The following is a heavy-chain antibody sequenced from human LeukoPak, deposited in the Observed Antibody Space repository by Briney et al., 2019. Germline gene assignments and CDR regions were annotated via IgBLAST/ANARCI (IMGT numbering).Heavy chain of an antibody. D-gene: IGHD3-9*01. Sequence: GGALRLSCAASGFTFDEYAMYWVPPALGKGLEWVSGISWNSGSIGYADSVKGRFTISRDNSKNTLYLQMNSLRAEDTAVYYCAKSEPDYDILTGEFDYWGQGTLVTVSS. J-gene: IGHJ4*02. CDR2: ISWNSGSI. CDR3: AKSEPDYDILTGEFDY. CDR1: GFTFDEYA. V-gene: IGHV3-9*01.